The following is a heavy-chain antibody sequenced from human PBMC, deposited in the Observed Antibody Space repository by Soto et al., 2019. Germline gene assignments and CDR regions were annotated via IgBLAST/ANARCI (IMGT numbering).Heavy chain of an antibody. CDR3: TRDRNYDILTGYIYYYYYMDV. Sequence: GGSLRLSCTASGFTFGDYAMSWFRQAPGKGLEWVGFIRSKAYGGKTEYAASVKGRFTISRDDSKSIAYLQMNSLKTEDTAVYYCTRDRNYDILTGYIYYYYYMDVWGKGTTVTVSS. CDR1: GFTFGDYA. CDR2: IRSKAYGGKT. V-gene: IGHV3-49*03. D-gene: IGHD3-9*01. J-gene: IGHJ6*03.